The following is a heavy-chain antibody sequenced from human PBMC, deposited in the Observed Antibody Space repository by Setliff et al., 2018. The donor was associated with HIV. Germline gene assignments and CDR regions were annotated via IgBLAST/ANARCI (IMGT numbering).Heavy chain of an antibody. CDR2: IRSKAYGGTT. CDR1: GFTFGDYA. Sequence: GGSLRLSCTASGFTFGDYAMSWVRQAPGKGLEWVGFIRSKAYGGTTEYAASVKGRFTISRDDSKSIAYLQMNSLKTEDTAVYYCTRDDPYDSGSYMDYWGQGTLVTVPQ. V-gene: IGHV3-49*04. D-gene: IGHD3-10*01. J-gene: IGHJ4*02. CDR3: TRDDPYDSGSYMDY.